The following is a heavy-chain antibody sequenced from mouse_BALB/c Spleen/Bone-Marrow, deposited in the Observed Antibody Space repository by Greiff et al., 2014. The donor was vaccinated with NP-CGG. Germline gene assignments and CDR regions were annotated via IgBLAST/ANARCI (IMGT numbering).Heavy chain of an antibody. V-gene: IGHV1-69*02. J-gene: IGHJ4*01. CDR2: IYPSDSYT. CDR1: GYTFTSYW. D-gene: IGHD2-1*01. Sequence: QVQLQQPGAELVRPGASVKLSCKASGYTFTSYWTNWVKQRPGQGLEWIGNIYPSDSYTNYNQKFKDKATLTVDKSSSTAYMQLSSPTSEDSAVYFCTRAGNYGNYYAMDYWGQGTSVTVSS. CDR3: TRAGNYGNYYAMDY.